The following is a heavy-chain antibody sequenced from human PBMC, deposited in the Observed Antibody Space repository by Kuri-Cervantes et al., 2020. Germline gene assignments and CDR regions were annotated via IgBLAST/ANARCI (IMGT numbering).Heavy chain of an antibody. Sequence: ASVKVSCKASGYTFTGYYMHWVRQAPGQGLEWMGWINPNSGDTNYAQKFQGRVTMTRDTSISTAYMELSSLRSDDTAVYYCASSEGGYDPTPFDYWGQGTLVTVSS. D-gene: IGHD5-12*01. J-gene: IGHJ4*02. CDR3: ASSEGGYDPTPFDY. CDR2: INPNSGDT. V-gene: IGHV1-2*02. CDR1: GYTFTGYY.